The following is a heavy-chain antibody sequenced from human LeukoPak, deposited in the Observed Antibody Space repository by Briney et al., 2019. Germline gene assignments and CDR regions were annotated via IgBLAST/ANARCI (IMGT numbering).Heavy chain of an antibody. D-gene: IGHD6-13*01. Sequence: GASVKVSCKASGGTFTSYAISWVRQAPGQGLEWMGVIIPIFGTANYAQKFQGRVTITRNTSISTAYMELSSLRSEDTAVYYCAVAAANTRLGDALDIWGQGTMVTVSS. CDR3: AVAAANTRLGDALDI. V-gene: IGHV1-69*05. CDR1: GGTFTSYA. CDR2: IIPIFGTA. J-gene: IGHJ3*02.